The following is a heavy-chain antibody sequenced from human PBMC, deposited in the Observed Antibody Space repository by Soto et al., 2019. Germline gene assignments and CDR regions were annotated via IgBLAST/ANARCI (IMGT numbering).Heavy chain of an antibody. D-gene: IGHD2-2*01. CDR2: IKTNSDGGTV. V-gene: IGHV3-15*01. CDR1: GFTFSTAW. CDR3: ATVYCATTSWYAPFDY. J-gene: IGHJ4*02. Sequence: EVHLVESGGGLVKAGGSLRLSCAASGFTFSTAWMSWVRQAPGKGLEWIGHIKTNSDGGTVDYASPVKGRFTISRGDSKSMLYLDVNHLKTEVTVVYFCATVYCATTSWYAPFDYWCKGTLVTVSS.